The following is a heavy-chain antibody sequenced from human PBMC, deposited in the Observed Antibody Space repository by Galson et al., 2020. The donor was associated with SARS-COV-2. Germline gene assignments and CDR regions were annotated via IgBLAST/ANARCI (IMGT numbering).Heavy chain of an antibody. CDR2: ISSSGSTI. CDR3: ARVQPESSGWLSYYMDV. J-gene: IGHJ6*03. CDR1: GFTFSSYE. V-gene: IGHV3-48*03. Sequence: SCAASGFTFSSYEVNWVRQAPGKGLEWVSYISSSGSTIYYADSVKGRFTISRDNAKNSLYLQMNSLRAEDTAVYYCARVQPESSGWLSYYMDVWGKGTTVTVSS. D-gene: IGHD6-19*01.